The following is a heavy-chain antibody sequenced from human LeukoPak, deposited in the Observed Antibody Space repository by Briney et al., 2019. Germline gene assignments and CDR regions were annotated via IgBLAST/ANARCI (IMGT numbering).Heavy chain of an antibody. Sequence: SETLSLTCTVSAGSSGSGGYYWSWIRQPPGKGLEWIGEINDSESTNYNPSLKSRVTISVDTSKKQFSLKLSSVTAADTAIYYCARETAAAGSFIAINDYWGQGTLVTVSS. CDR3: ARETAAAGSFIAINDY. D-gene: IGHD6-13*01. CDR2: INDSEST. V-gene: IGHV4-39*07. J-gene: IGHJ4*02. CDR1: AGSSGSGGYY.